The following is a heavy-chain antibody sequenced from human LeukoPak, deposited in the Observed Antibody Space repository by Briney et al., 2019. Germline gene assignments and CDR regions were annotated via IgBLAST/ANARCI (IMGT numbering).Heavy chain of an antibody. J-gene: IGHJ4*02. Sequence: GGSLRLSCAASGFTFDDYAMYWVRQAPGKGLEWVSGISWNSGSIGYADSVKGRFTISRDNAKNSLYLQMNSLRAEDTALYYCAKGRGGLVGYFDYWGQGTLVTVSS. CDR2: ISWNSGSI. D-gene: IGHD6-19*01. V-gene: IGHV3-9*01. CDR1: GFTFDDYA. CDR3: AKGRGGLVGYFDY.